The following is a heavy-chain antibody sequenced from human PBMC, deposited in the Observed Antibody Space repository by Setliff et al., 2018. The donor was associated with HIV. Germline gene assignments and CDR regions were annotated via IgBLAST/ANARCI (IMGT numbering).Heavy chain of an antibody. D-gene: IGHD3-22*01. CDR2: IGTAGDT. CDR3: AKNPGRSGYYG. J-gene: IGHJ4*02. V-gene: IGHV3-13*01. CDR1: GFTFSSFG. Sequence: GGSLRLSCAASGFTFSSFGMHWVRQATGKGLEWVSAIGTAGDTYYPGSVKGRFTISRENAKNTLYLQMNSLRAEDTAIYYCAKNPGRSGYYGWGQGTLVTVSS.